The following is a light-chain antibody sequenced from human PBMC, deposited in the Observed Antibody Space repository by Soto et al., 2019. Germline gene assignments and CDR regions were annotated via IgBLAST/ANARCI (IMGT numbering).Light chain of an antibody. J-gene: IGKJ5*01. CDR1: QNVENY. CDR2: DAS. Sequence: ETVLTQSPATLSLSPGERATLSCRASQNVENYLAWYQQKPGQAPRLLVYDASNRATGIPARFSGSGFGTDFTLTISSLAPEDFAVYYCQQRKDWPPLSFGQGTRLDI. CDR3: QQRKDWPPLS. V-gene: IGKV3-11*01.